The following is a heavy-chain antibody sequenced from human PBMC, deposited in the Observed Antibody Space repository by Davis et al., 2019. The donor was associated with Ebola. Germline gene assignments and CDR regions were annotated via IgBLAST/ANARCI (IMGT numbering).Heavy chain of an antibody. CDR3: ARTDRVCSGGTCYSGNDFDY. CDR1: GGFVTSSSYY. D-gene: IGHD2-15*01. Sequence: MPSETLSLTCTVSGGFVTSSSYYWGWIRQPPGKGLEWIGYIYSTGGTEYNPSLKTRVMMSVDTSKNQFSLKLRSVTAADTAVYYCARTDRVCSGGTCYSGNDFDYWGQGTLVTVSS. V-gene: IGHV4-61*01. J-gene: IGHJ4*02. CDR2: IYSTGGT.